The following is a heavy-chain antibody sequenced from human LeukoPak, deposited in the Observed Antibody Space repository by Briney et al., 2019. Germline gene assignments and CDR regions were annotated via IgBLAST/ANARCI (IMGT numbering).Heavy chain of an antibody. Sequence: SETLSLTCTVSGGSISSHYWSWIRQPPGKGLEWIGYIYYSGSTNYNPSLKSRVTISVDTSKNQSSLKLSSVTAADTAVYYCARERGSSLFNAFDIWGQGTMVTVSS. CDR3: ARERGSSLFNAFDI. CDR1: GGSISSHY. D-gene: IGHD6-13*01. V-gene: IGHV4-59*11. CDR2: IYYSGST. J-gene: IGHJ3*02.